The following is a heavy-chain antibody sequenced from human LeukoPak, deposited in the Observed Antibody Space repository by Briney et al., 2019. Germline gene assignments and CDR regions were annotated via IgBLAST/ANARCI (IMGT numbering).Heavy chain of an antibody. Sequence: SETLSLTCAVYGGSFSGYYWSWIRQPPGKGLEWIGEINHSGSTNYNPSLKSRVTISVDTSKNQFSLKLSSVTAADTAVYYCARWANPGVAAAGPLDIWGQGTMVTVSS. CDR1: GGSFSGYY. J-gene: IGHJ3*02. CDR2: INHSGST. V-gene: IGHV4-34*01. D-gene: IGHD6-13*01. CDR3: ARWANPGVAAAGPLDI.